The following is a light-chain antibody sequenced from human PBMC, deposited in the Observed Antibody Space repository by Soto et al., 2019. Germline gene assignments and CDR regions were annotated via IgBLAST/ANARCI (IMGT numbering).Light chain of an antibody. J-gene: IGLJ2*01. V-gene: IGLV2-14*01. Sequence: QSALTQPASVSGSPGQSITISCTETSSDVGGYVYVSWYQQHPGKAPKLTIYDVSNRPSGVSNRFSGSKSGNTASLTIFGLQAEDEADYFCSSYTSSTTPVFGGGTKLTVL. CDR2: DVS. CDR1: SSDVGGYVY. CDR3: SSYTSSTTPV.